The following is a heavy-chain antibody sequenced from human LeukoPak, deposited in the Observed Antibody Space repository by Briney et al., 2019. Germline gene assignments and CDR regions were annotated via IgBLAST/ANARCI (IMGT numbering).Heavy chain of an antibody. D-gene: IGHD6-13*01. Sequence: ASVKVSCKASGYTFTSYDINWVRQATGQGLEWMGWMNPNSGNTGYAQKFQGRVTMTRNTPISTAYMELSSLRSEDTAVYYCATMRVSSSWYYFDYWGQGTLVTVSS. CDR3: ATMRVSSSWYYFDY. V-gene: IGHV1-8*01. J-gene: IGHJ4*02. CDR2: MNPNSGNT. CDR1: GYTFTSYD.